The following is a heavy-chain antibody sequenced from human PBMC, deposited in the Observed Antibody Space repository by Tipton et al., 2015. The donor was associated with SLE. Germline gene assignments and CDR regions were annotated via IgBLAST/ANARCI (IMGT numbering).Heavy chain of an antibody. CDR3: ARDRFLEGGY. CDR1: GGSISSYY. J-gene: IGHJ4*02. CDR2: IYYSGST. D-gene: IGHD3-3*01. Sequence: TLSLTCTVSGGSISSYYWSWIRQPPGKGLEWIGYIYYSGSTNYNPSLKSRVTISVDTSKNQFSLKLSSVTAADTAVYYCARDRFLEGGYWGQGTLVTVSS. V-gene: IGHV4-59*01.